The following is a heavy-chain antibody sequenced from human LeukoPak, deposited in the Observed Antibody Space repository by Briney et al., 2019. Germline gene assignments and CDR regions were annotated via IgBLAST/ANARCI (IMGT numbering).Heavy chain of an antibody. CDR3: ARSMCRGSYDS. CDR2: IKQDGSDK. J-gene: IGHJ4*02. V-gene: IGHV3-7*03. D-gene: IGHD1-26*01. CDR1: GFSFSNYA. Sequence: GGSLRLSCAASGFSFSNYAMSWVRQAPGKGLEWVANIKQDGSDKYYVDSVKGRFTISRDNGKNSLHLEMNSLRAEDTAMYYCARSMCRGSYDSWGQGALVTVSS.